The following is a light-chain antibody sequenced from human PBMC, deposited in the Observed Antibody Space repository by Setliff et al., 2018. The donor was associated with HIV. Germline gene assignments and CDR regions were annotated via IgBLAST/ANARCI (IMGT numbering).Light chain of an antibody. J-gene: IGLJ1*01. CDR3: SSYTTTSTTV. CDR1: RSDVGGYNS. Sequence: LTQPASVSGSPGQSITISCTGTRSDVGGYNSVSWYQQHPGKVPKVLIYEVSNRPSGVSNRFSGSKSGNTASLTISGLQADYEADYYCSSYTTTSTTVFGTGTKVTVL. V-gene: IGLV2-14*03. CDR2: EVS.